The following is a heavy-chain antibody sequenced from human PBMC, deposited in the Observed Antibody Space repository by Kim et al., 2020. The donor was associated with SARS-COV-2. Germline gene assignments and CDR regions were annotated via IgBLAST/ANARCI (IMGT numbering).Heavy chain of an antibody. D-gene: IGHD3-22*01. J-gene: IGHJ4*02. CDR3: ARFYDSSGYSDY. V-gene: IGHV4-39*01. Sequence: YYNPSLKSRVTISVDTSKNQFSLKLSSVTAADTALYYCARFYDSSGYSDYWGQGTLVTVSS.